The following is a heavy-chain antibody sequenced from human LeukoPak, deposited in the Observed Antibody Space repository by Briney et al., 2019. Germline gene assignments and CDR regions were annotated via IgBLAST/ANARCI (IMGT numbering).Heavy chain of an antibody. J-gene: IGHJ4*02. CDR2: IYHSGST. CDR3: ARDVRYCSSTSCYSLFNY. V-gene: IGHV4-4*02. D-gene: IGHD2-2*01. CDR1: GGSISSSNW. Sequence: SETLSLTCAVSGGSISSSNWWSWVRQPPGKGLEWIGEIYHSGSTNYNPSLKSRVTISVDKSKNQFSLKLSSVTAADTAVYYCARDVRYCSSTSCYSLFNYWGQGTLVTVSS.